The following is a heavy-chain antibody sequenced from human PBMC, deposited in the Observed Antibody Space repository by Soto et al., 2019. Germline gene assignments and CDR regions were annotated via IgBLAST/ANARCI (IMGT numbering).Heavy chain of an antibody. D-gene: IGHD2-2*01. CDR1: GYSFTSYW. CDR2: IDPSDSYT. CDR3: ARQVDGPTSVDY. V-gene: IGHV5-10-1*01. Sequence: GASLPISCKVSGYSFTSYWISWVRQMPGKGLEWMGRIDPSDSYTNYSPSFQGHVTISADKSISTAYLQWSSLKASDTAMYYCARQVDGPTSVDYWGQGTLVTVSS. J-gene: IGHJ4*02.